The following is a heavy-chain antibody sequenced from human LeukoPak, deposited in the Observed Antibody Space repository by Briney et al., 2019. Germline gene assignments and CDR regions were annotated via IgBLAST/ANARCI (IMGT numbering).Heavy chain of an antibody. J-gene: IGHJ4*02. CDR3: ARVRYDSGWYNY. D-gene: IGHD6-19*01. CDR2: ITTGGSSI. Sequence: GGSLRLSCAASGFTFSAYAMAWVRQAPGKGLQCISHITTGGSSIFYADSVKGRFTLSRDNAKNSLYLQMNSLRAEDAAVYYCARVRYDSGWYNYWGQGAQVIVSS. V-gene: IGHV3-48*04. CDR1: GFTFSAYA.